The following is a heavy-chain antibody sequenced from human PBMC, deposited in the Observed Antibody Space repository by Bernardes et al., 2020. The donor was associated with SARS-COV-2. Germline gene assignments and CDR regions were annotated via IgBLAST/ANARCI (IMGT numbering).Heavy chain of an antibody. CDR1: GGTFSSYA. D-gene: IGHD5-12*01. Sequence: SVKVSCKASGGTFSSYAISWVRQAPGQGLEWMGRIIPILGIANYAQKFQGRVTITADKSTSTAYMELSSLRSEDTAVYYCARDIVATIGNNWFDPWGQGTLVTVSS. CDR3: ARDIVATIGNNWFDP. CDR2: IIPILGIA. V-gene: IGHV1-69*04. J-gene: IGHJ5*02.